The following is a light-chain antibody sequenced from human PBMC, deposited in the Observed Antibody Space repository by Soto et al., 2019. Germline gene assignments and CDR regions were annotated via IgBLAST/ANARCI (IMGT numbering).Light chain of an antibody. CDR2: AAS. Sequence: DLQMTQSPSTLSGSVGDRVAITCRASQAIAHWLAWYQQKPGKAPKILIYAASNLQTGVPSRFSGSGSGTEFTLTINRLQTEDFATYLCLQYNNDTFTFGQGTRREIK. V-gene: IGKV1-5*01. CDR3: LQYNNDTFT. J-gene: IGKJ5*01. CDR1: QAIAHW.